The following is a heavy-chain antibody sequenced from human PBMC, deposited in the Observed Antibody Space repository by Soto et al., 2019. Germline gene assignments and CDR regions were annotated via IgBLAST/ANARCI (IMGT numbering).Heavy chain of an antibody. CDR1: GFIFGSYA. D-gene: IGHD3-3*01. CDR3: ARWSYLDY. V-gene: IGHV3-23*01. CDR2: ISGSDGKT. Sequence: GWSLRLSCAASGFIFGSYALSWVRQAPGKGLEWVSTISGSDGKTFYADSVKGRFSISRDTSQSTLYLQMNSLRADDTAMYYCARWSYLDYWGQGTRVTVS. J-gene: IGHJ4*02.